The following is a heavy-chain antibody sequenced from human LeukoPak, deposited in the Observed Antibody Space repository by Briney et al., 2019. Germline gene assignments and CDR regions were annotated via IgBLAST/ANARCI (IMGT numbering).Heavy chain of an antibody. CDR1: GFTVSSNY. CDR3: ARDLREGYCSGGSCYFNWFDP. CDR2: IYSGGST. V-gene: IGHV3-66*02. Sequence: GGSLRLSCAASGFTVSSNYMSWVRQAPGKGLEWVPIIYSGGSTYYADSVKGRFTISRDNSKNTLYLQMNSLRAKDTAVYYCARDLREGYCSGGSCYFNWFDPWGQGTLVTVSS. J-gene: IGHJ5*02. D-gene: IGHD2-15*01.